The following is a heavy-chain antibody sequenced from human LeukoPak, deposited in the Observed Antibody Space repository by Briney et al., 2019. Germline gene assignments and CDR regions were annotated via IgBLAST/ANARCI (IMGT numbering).Heavy chain of an antibody. D-gene: IGHD3-10*01. CDR2: IGGRDGST. CDR1: GFTFSSYS. Sequence: GGSLRLSCAASGFTFSSYSMNWVRQAPGRGLEWVSAIGGRDGSTYYADSVKGRFTISRDNSKNTLYVQMNSLRAEDTAVYYCAKGHYYGSGSLDYWGQGTLVTVSS. CDR3: AKGHYYGSGSLDY. V-gene: IGHV3-23*01. J-gene: IGHJ4*02.